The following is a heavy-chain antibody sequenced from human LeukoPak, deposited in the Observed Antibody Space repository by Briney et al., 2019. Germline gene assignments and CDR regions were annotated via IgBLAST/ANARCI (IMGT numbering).Heavy chain of an antibody. D-gene: IGHD3-10*01. CDR3: ARDIVYYYGSGSYLDYCYYMDV. Sequence: PSETLSLTCTVSGGSISSYYWSWIRQPAGKGLEWIGRIYTSGSTNYNPSLKSRVTMSVDTSKNQFSLKLSSVTAADTAVYYCARDIVYYYGSGSYLDYCYYMDVWGKGTTVTISS. V-gene: IGHV4-4*07. CDR1: GGSISSYY. CDR2: IYTSGST. J-gene: IGHJ6*03.